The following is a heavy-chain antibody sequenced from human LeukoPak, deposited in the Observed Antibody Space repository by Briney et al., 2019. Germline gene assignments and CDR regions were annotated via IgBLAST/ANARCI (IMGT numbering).Heavy chain of an antibody. V-gene: IGHV1-18*01. CDR2: ISAYNGNT. J-gene: IGHJ6*02. CDR3: ARVSLGNEPGSPQNYYYYGMDV. CDR1: GYTFTSYG. Sequence: ASMKVSCKASGYTFTSYGISWVRQAPGQGLEWMGWISAYNGNTNYAQKLQGRVTMTTDTSTSTAYMELSSLRSEDTAVYYCARVSLGNEPGSPQNYYYYGMDVWGQGTTVTVSS.